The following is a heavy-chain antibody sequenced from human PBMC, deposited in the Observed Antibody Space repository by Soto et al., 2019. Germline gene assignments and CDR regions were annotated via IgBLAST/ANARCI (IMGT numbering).Heavy chain of an antibody. CDR3: AKDRAVAGIY. J-gene: IGHJ4*02. Sequence: GGSLRLSCAASGFTFSSYAMSWVRQAPGKGLEWVSAISGSGGSTYYEDSVTGRFTISRDNSKNTLYLQMNSLRAEDTAVYYCAKDRAVAGIYWGQGTLVTVSS. D-gene: IGHD6-19*01. V-gene: IGHV3-23*01. CDR2: ISGSGGST. CDR1: GFTFSSYA.